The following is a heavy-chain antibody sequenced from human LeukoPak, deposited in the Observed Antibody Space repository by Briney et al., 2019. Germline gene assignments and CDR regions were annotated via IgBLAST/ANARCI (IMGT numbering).Heavy chain of an antibody. V-gene: IGHV3-23*01. CDR1: GFTFSSYA. CDR3: TRDRDTGRVGTTDFDY. CDR2: ISGSGGST. D-gene: IGHD5-12*01. J-gene: IGHJ4*02. Sequence: GGSLRLSCAASGFTFSSYAMSWVRQAPGKGLEWVSGISGSGGSTYYADSVKGRFTISRDNSKNTLYLQMNSLRAEDTALYYCTRDRDTGRVGTTDFDYWGQGTLVTVSS.